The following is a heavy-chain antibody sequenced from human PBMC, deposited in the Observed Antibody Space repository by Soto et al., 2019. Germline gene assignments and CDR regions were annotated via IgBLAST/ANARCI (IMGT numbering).Heavy chain of an antibody. V-gene: IGHV3-15*07. Sequence: PGGSLILSCPTTGFTFNNAGMNWVRQAPGKGLEWVGRIKSRTDGGTTDYAAPVKGRFTISRDDSKTTLYLQMNSLKTEDTAVYVYYYTTEFTTGVFDYWGQGT. J-gene: IGHJ4*02. CDR2: IKSRTDGGTT. D-gene: IGHD4-17*01. CDR1: GFTFNNAG. CDR3: TTEFTTGVFDY.